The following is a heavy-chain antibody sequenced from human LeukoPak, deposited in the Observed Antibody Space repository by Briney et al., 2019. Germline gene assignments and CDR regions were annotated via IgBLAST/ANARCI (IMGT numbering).Heavy chain of an antibody. D-gene: IGHD3-9*01. J-gene: IGHJ4*02. V-gene: IGHV4-31*03. CDR3: ARASRDILTGYYRTFDY. CDR2: IYYSGGT. Sequence: SQTLSLTCTVSGGSISSGGYYWSWIRQRPGKGLEWIGYIYYSGGTYYNPSLKSRVTIPVDTSKNQFSLKLSSVTAADTAVYYCARASRDILTGYYRTFDYWGQGTLVTVSS. CDR1: GGSISSGGYY.